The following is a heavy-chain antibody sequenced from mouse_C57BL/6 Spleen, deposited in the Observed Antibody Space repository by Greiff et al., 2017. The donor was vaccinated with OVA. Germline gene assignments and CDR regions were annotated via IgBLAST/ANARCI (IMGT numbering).Heavy chain of an antibody. D-gene: IGHD2-2*01. Sequence: QVQLKQPGAELVRPGSSVKLSCKASGYTFTSYWMHWVKQRPIQGLEWIGNIDPSDSETHYNQKFKDKATLTVDKSSSTAYMQLSSLTSEDSAVYYCAREGGGYDGYFDVWGTGTTVTVSS. V-gene: IGHV1-52*01. J-gene: IGHJ1*03. CDR2: IDPSDSET. CDR1: GYTFTSYW. CDR3: AREGGGYDGYFDV.